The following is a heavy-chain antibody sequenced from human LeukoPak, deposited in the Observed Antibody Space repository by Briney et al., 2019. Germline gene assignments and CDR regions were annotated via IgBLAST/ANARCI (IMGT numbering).Heavy chain of an antibody. J-gene: IGHJ4*02. CDR2: SGGNGNNT. D-gene: IGHD2-2*03. Sequence: GGSPRLSCAASGFTFRNYPMHWVRPALGKGLEYVSASGGNGNNTYYEKSVKGRVNISRDNSKNTLYLQLSSLRVEDTAVYYGVKDDGYCRSVSCSPSYWGQGTPVTVSS. CDR1: GFTFRNYP. CDR3: VKDDGYCRSVSCSPSY. V-gene: IGHV3-64D*06.